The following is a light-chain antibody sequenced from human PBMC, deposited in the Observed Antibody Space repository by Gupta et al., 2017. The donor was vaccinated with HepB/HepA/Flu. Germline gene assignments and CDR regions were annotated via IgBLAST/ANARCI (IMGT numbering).Light chain of an antibody. CDR3: QQSYSTPPT. CDR2: LVS. J-gene: IGKJ1*01. V-gene: IGKV1-39*01. CDR1: QSIGRN. Sequence: DIQMTQSPSSLSASVGDRVTVTCRASQSIGRNLNWYQQKPGKVPNLLIYLVSNLQSGVPSRFSGSGSGTDFTLTISSLQPEDFASYYCQQSYSTPPTFGQGTKVEIK.